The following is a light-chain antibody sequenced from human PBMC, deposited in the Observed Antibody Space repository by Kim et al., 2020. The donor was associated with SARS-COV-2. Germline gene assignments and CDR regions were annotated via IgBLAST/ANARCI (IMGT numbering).Light chain of an antibody. CDR3: SSYTTSNTYV. Sequence: ITISCAGRHLDLGSPHYVSWYQGHPDRAPKRIIYDVNELPSGISTRFSGSKSGYTASLTISGLQSEDEADYYCSSYTTSNTYVFGTGTKVTVL. CDR2: DVN. CDR1: HLDLGSPHY. V-gene: IGLV2-14*03. J-gene: IGLJ1*01.